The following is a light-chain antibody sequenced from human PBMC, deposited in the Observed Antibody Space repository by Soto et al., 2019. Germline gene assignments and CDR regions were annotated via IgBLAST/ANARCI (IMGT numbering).Light chain of an antibody. CDR2: AAS. CDR1: QGISNY. V-gene: IGKV1-27*01. Sequence: DIQVAQSPSSLSPSVGDRVTITCRASQGISNYLAWYQQKPGKAPNVMIYAASTLQSGVPTRFSGSGSGTGFTLTISSLQAEDVATYYCQKYDNVPWAFGQGTKVEI. CDR3: QKYDNVPWA. J-gene: IGKJ1*01.